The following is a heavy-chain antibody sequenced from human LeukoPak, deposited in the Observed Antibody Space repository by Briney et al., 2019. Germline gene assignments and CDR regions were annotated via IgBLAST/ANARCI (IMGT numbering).Heavy chain of an antibody. Sequence: SEILSLTCAVYGGSFSGYYWSWIRQPPGKGLEWIGEINHSGSTNYNPSLKSRVTISVDTSKNQFSLKLSSVTAADTAVYYCARSLSGNYYFDYWGQGTLVTVSS. CDR1: GGSFSGYY. J-gene: IGHJ4*02. CDR3: ARSLSGNYYFDY. CDR2: INHSGST. D-gene: IGHD2/OR15-2a*01. V-gene: IGHV4-34*01.